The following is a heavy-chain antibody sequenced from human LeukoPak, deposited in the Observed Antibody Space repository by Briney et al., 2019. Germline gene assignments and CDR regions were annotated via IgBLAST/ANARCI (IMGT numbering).Heavy chain of an antibody. CDR2: NNPTGGST. CDR1: GYTFTSYY. Sequence: ASVKVSYKASGYTFTSYYMHWVRQAPGQGLEWMGLNNPTGGSTGYAQKFQGRVTMTRDMSTSTVYMELSSLRSEDTAVYYCARDSLWFGELLGWFDPWGQGTLVTVSS. D-gene: IGHD3-10*01. V-gene: IGHV1-46*01. CDR3: ARDSLWFGELLGWFDP. J-gene: IGHJ5*02.